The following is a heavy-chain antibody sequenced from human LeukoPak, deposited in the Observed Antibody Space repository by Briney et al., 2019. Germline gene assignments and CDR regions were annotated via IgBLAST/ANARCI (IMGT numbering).Heavy chain of an antibody. CDR3: ARDRIAVAGTYFDY. D-gene: IGHD6-19*01. CDR2: IDGDGSST. V-gene: IGHV3-74*01. Sequence: PGGSLRLSCAASGFTFSSYWMQWVRQAPGKGLVWVSRIDGDGSSTNYADSVKGRFTISRDNAKNTLYLQMNSLRAEDTAVYYCARDRIAVAGTYFDYWGQGTLVTVSS. CDR1: GFTFSSYW. J-gene: IGHJ4*02.